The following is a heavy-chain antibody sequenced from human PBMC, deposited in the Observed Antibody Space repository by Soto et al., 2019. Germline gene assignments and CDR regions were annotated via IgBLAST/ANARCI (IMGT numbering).Heavy chain of an antibody. V-gene: IGHV1-69*13. D-gene: IGHD3-3*01. Sequence: SVKVSCKASGVTFSSYAISWVRQAPGQGLEWMGGIIPIFGTANYAQKFQGRVTITADESTSTAYMELSSLRSEDTAVYYCARLVGRRFLEWLGDGMDVWGQGTTVTVSS. CDR2: IIPIFGTA. J-gene: IGHJ6*02. CDR3: ARLVGRRFLEWLGDGMDV. CDR1: GVTFSSYA.